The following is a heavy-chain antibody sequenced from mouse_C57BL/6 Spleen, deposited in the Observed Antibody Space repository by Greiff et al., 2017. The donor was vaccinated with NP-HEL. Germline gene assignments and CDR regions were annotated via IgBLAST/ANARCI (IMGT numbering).Heavy chain of an antibody. D-gene: IGHD1-1*01. CDR2: IHPNSGST. CDR3: ARGKVITTVVANYAMDY. V-gene: IGHV1-64*01. J-gene: IGHJ4*01. CDR1: GYTFTSYW. Sequence: QVQLQQPGAELVKPGASVKLSCKASGYTFTSYWMHWVKQRPGQGLEWIGMIHPNSGSTNYNEKFKGKATLTGDKSSSTAYMQLSSLTSEDSAVYYCARGKVITTVVANYAMDYWGQGTSVTVSS.